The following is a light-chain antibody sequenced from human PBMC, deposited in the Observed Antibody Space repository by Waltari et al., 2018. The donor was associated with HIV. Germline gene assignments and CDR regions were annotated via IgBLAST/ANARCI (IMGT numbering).Light chain of an antibody. CDR1: RNNVGPYDY. CDR3: TSYAGSDNLML. Sequence: QSALTQPPTASGSPGQSVTISCSGTRNNVGPYDYVSWYQQHPDKAPRLIIYEVYKRPSGVPDRFSGSKSGNTASLTVSGLQAEDEADYYCTSYAGSDNLMLFGGGTKVTVL. V-gene: IGLV2-8*01. CDR2: EVY. J-gene: IGLJ2*01.